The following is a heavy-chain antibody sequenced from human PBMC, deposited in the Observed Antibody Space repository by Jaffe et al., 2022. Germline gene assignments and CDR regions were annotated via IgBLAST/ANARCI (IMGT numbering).Heavy chain of an antibody. V-gene: IGHV4-39*01. CDR1: GGSISSSSYY. CDR3: ARLGMSIAARRSYYYYYMDV. D-gene: IGHD6-6*01. J-gene: IGHJ6*03. Sequence: QLQLQESGPGLVKPSETLSLTCTVSGGSISSSSYYWGWIRQPPGKGLEWIGSIYYSGSTYYNPSLKSRVTISVDTSKNQFSLKLSSVTAADTAVYYCARLGMSIAARRSYYYYYMDVWGKGTTVTVSS. CDR2: IYYSGST.